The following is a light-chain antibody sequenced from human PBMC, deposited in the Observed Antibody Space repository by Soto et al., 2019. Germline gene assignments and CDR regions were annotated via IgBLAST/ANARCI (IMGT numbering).Light chain of an antibody. CDR2: DVS. CDR1: SSDVGGYSS. J-gene: IGLJ1*01. V-gene: IGLV2-14*01. Sequence: QSVLTQPASVSGSPGQSITISCTGTSSDVGGYSSVSWYQQHPGTAPKVMIYDVSNRPSGVSNRFSGSKSGNTASLTISGLQAEDEADYYCTSFTSSSTLYVFGTGTKVTVL. CDR3: TSFTSSSTLYV.